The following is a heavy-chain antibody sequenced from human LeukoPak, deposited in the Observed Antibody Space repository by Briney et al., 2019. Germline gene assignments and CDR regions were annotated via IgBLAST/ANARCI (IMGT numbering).Heavy chain of an antibody. V-gene: IGHV3-15*01. CDR1: GFTFSNAW. Sequence: GGSLRLSCAASGFTFSNAWMSWVRRAPGKGLEWVGRKSKTDGGTTDYAAPVKGRFTISRDDSKNTLYLQMNSLKTEDTAVYYCAFYYYGTRRFDPWGQGTLVTVSS. J-gene: IGHJ5*02. CDR3: AFYYYGTRRFDP. D-gene: IGHD3-10*01. CDR2: KSKTDGGTT.